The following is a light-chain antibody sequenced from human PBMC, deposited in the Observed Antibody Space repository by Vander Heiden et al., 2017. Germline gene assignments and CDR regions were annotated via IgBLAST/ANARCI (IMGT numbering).Light chain of an antibody. CDR2: SNN. Sequence: QSVLTQPPSPSGTPGQRVTISCSGSSSNIGSNTVNWYQQLPGTAPKLLIYSNNQRPSGVPDRFSGSKSGTSASLAISGLQSEDEADYYCAAWDDSLNGPYVVFGGGTKLTVL. J-gene: IGLJ2*01. CDR1: SSNIGSNT. V-gene: IGLV1-44*01. CDR3: AAWDDSLNGPYVV.